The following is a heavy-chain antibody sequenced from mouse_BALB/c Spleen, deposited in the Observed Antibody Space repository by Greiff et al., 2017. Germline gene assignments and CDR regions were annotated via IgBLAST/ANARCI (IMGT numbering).Heavy chain of an antibody. V-gene: IGHV14-3*02. D-gene: IGHD4-1*01. Sequence: VQLQQSGAELVKPGASVKLSCTASGFNIKDTYMHWVKQRPEQGLAWIGRIDPANGNTKYDPKFQGKATITADTSSNTAYLQLSSLTSEDTAVYYCASNWDKEAWFAYWGQGTLVTVSA. CDR3: ASNWDKEAWFAY. J-gene: IGHJ3*01. CDR1: GFNIKDTY. CDR2: IDPANGNT.